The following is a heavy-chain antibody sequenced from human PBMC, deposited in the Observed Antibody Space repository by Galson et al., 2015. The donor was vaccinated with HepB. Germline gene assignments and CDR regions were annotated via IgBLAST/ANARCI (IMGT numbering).Heavy chain of an antibody. D-gene: IGHD3/OR15-3a*01. CDR3: IRPRFIDSFQANDAFDI. CDR1: GFTFSSYW. J-gene: IGHJ3*02. Sequence: SLRLSCAASGFTFSSYWMHWVRQAPGKGLVWVSRIHTDGITTAYADSVKGRFSISRDNAKNTLYLQMNSLRADDTAIYYCIRPRFIDSFQANDAFDIWGLGTMVTVSS. V-gene: IGHV3-74*03. CDR2: IHTDGITT.